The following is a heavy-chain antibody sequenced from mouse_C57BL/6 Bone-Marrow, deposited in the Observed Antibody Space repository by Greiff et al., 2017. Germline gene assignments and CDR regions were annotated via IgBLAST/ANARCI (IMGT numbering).Heavy chain of an antibody. D-gene: IGHD2-4*01. J-gene: IGHJ2*01. CDR2: IDPSDSYT. Sequence: QVQLQQTGAELVMPGASVKLSCKASGYTFTSYWMHWVKQRPGQGLEWIGEIDPSDSYTNYNQKFKGKSTLTVDKSSSTAYMQLSSLTSEDSAVYYCASSGITPLYFDYWGQGTTLTVSS. CDR1: GYTFTSYW. V-gene: IGHV1-69*01. CDR3: ASSGITPLYFDY.